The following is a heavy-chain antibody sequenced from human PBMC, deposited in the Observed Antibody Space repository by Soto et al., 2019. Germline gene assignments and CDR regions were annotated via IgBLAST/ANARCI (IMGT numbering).Heavy chain of an antibody. J-gene: IGHJ5*02. CDR3: ARGTVTSGRWFGP. Sequence: GASVKVSCKAPAPTFTGYTINWVRQAPGQGLEWMGWISTFNGNTKYAGNFEGRVTMTTNTSTATAYMELTSLRFDDTAVYFCARGTVTSGRWFGPWGQGTLVTVSS. V-gene: IGHV1-18*04. CDR2: ISTFNGNT. D-gene: IGHD4-17*01. CDR1: APTFTGYT.